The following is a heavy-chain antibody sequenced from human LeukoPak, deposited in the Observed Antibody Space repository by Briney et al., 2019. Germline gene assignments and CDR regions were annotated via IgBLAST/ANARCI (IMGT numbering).Heavy chain of an antibody. D-gene: IGHD1-26*01. V-gene: IGHV4-4*02. CDR2: VHLSGAT. CDR3: TRESGAFSPFGL. Sequence: SGTLSLTCAVSGGSITTTNWWSWVRQPPGKGLEWIGEVHLSGATNYNPSLESRVSMSIDKSKNHLSLEVTSVTAADTAMYFCTRESGAFSPFGLWGLGTLVTVSS. CDR1: GGSITTTNW. J-gene: IGHJ1*01.